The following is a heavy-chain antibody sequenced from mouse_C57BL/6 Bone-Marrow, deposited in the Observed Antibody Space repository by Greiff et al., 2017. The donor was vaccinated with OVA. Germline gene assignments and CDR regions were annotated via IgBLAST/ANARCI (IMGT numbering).Heavy chain of an antibody. J-gene: IGHJ2*01. CDR1: GYTFTDYY. Sequence: VQLQQSGPELVKPGASVKISCKASGYTFTDYYMNWVKQSHGQSLEWIGDINPNNGGTSYNQKFKGKATFTVDKSSSTAYMELRSLTSDDSAVYYYAIYGNWGYWGQGTTLTVSS. CDR3: AIYGNWGY. V-gene: IGHV1-26*01. CDR2: INPNNGGT. D-gene: IGHD2-1*01.